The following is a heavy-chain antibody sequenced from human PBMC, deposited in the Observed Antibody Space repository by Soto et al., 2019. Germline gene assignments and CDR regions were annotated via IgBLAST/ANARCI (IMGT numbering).Heavy chain of an antibody. Sequence: SETLSLTCTVSGGSISSYYWSWIRQPPGKGLEWIGYIYYSGSTNYNPSLKSRVMMSVDTSKKQFSLKLRSVTAADTAVYYCVRDGTKTLRDWFDPWGQGISVTVSS. J-gene: IGHJ5*02. D-gene: IGHD1-1*01. CDR3: VRDGTKTLRDWFDP. CDR2: IYYSGST. CDR1: GGSISSYY. V-gene: IGHV4-59*12.